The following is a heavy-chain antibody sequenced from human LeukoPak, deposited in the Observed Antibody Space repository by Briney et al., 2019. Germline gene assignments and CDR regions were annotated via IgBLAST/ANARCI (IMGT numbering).Heavy chain of an antibody. CDR2: ISGSGGST. CDR3: ANSGDSSGYYYV. V-gene: IGHV3-23*01. D-gene: IGHD3-22*01. CDR1: GFTFSSYA. Sequence: QPGGSLRLSCAASGFTFSSYAMSWVRQAPGKGLEWVSAISGSGGSTYYADSVKGRFTISRDNSKNTLYLQMNSLRAEDTAVYYCANSGDSSGYYYVWGQGTMVTVSS. J-gene: IGHJ3*01.